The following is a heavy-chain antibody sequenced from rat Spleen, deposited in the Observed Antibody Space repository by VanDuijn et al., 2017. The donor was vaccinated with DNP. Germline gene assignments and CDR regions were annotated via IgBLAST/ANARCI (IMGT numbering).Heavy chain of an antibody. CDR2: SSPSGSRT. CDR1: GFTFNNYW. Sequence: EVQLVESGGDLVQPGRSLNLSCVASGFTFNNYWMTWVRQAPKKGLEWVAASSPSGSRTYYADSVKGRFTISRDDAKSGLYLQMNSLKSEDTATYYCARGSTSIYWYFDFWGPGTMVTVSS. V-gene: IGHV5-31*01. D-gene: IGHD3-1*01. CDR3: ARGSTSIYWYFDF. J-gene: IGHJ1*01.